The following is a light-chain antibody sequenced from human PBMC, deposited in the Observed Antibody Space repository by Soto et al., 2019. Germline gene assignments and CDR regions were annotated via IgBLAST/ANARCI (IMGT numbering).Light chain of an antibody. CDR1: SSDVGGYNF. CDR3: SSYTSGSTLYV. V-gene: IGLV2-14*01. Sequence: QSALTQPASVSGSPGQSITISCTGTSSDVGGYNFVSWYQQHPGKAPKVMIYEVTSRPSGVSNRFSGSKSGNTASLTISGLQAEDEADYYCSSYTSGSTLYVFGPGTKLTVL. CDR2: EVT. J-gene: IGLJ1*01.